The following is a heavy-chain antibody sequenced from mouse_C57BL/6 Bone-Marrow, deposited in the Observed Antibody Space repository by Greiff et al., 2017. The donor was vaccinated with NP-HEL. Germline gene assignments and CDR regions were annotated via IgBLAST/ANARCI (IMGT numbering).Heavy chain of an antibody. D-gene: IGHD2-3*01. CDR2: IDPENGDT. CDR1: GFNIKDDY. V-gene: IGHV14-4*01. CDR3: TRLLLYYFDG. Sequence: VQLQQSGAELVRPGASVKLSCTASGFNIKDDYMHWVKQRPEQGLEWIGWIDPENGDTEYASKFQGKATITADTSSNTAYLQLSSLTSEDTAVYYCTRLLLYYFDGWGQGTTLTVAS. J-gene: IGHJ2*01.